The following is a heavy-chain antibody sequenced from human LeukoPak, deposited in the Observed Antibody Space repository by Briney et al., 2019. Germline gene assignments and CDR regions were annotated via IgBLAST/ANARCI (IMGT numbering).Heavy chain of an antibody. CDR2: IIPIFGTA. CDR3: AREGDIVLIRGGNWFDP. CDR1: GGTFSSYA. Sequence: SVTVSCTASGGTFSSYAISWVRQAPRQGLEWMGGIIPIFGTANYAQRFQGRVTITADESTSTAYMELSSLRSEDTAVYYCAREGDIVLIRGGNWFDPWGQGTLVTVSS. D-gene: IGHD2-8*01. V-gene: IGHV1-69*13. J-gene: IGHJ5*02.